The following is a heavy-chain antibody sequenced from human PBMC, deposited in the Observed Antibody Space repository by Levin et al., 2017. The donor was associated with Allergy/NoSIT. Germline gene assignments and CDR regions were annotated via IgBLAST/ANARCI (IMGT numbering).Heavy chain of an antibody. CDR3: AKATTGSGSYYNPFDY. J-gene: IGHJ4*02. CDR2: ISWDGGST. Sequence: PGGSLRLSCAASGFTFDDYTMHWVRQAPGKGLEWVSLISWDGGSTYYADSVKGRFTISRDNSKNSLYLQMNSLRTEDTALYYCAKATTGSGSYYNPFDYWGQGTLVTVSS. CDR1: GFTFDDYT. D-gene: IGHD3-10*01. V-gene: IGHV3-43*01.